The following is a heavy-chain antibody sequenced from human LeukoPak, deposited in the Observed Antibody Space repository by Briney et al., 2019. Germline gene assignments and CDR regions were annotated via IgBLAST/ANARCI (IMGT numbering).Heavy chain of an antibody. J-gene: IGHJ3*02. CDR2: IYYSGST. V-gene: IGHV4-59*01. Sequence: SETLSLTCTVSGGSISSYYWSWIRQPPGKGLEWIGYIYYSGSTNYNPSLKSRVTISVDTSKNQFSLKLSSVTAADTAVYYCARGYSSGWYKFAFHIWGQGTMVTVSS. CDR3: ARGYSSGWYKFAFHI. CDR1: GGSISSYY. D-gene: IGHD6-19*01.